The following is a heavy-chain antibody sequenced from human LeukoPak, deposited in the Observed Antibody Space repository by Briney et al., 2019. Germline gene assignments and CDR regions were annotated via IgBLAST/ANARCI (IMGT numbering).Heavy chain of an antibody. D-gene: IGHD6-19*01. Sequence: SETLSLTCTVSGGSISSYYWSWIRQPPGKGLEWIGYIYYSGSTDYNPSLKSRVTISVDTPKNQFSLRLSSVTAADTAVYYCAREGIVVAGYNWFDPWGQGTLVTVSS. CDR2: IYYSGST. CDR3: AREGIVVAGYNWFDP. V-gene: IGHV4-59*12. J-gene: IGHJ5*02. CDR1: GGSISSYY.